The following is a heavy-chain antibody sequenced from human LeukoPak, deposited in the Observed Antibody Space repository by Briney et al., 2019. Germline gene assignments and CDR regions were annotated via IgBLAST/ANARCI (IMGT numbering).Heavy chain of an antibody. Sequence: ASVKVSCKASGYTFTSYYMHWVRQPPGQGLEWMGIINPSGGSTSYAQKFQGRVTMTRGTSTSTVYMELSSLRSEDTAVYYCASSSRAGWLLYHYAFDYWGQGTLVTVSS. CDR2: INPSGGST. CDR1: GYTFTSYY. J-gene: IGHJ4*02. D-gene: IGHD3-3*01. V-gene: IGHV1-46*01. CDR3: ASSSRAGWLLYHYAFDY.